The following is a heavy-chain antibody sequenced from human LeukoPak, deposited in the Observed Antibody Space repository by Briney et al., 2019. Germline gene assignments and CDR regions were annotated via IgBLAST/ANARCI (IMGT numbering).Heavy chain of an antibody. Sequence: GGSLRLSCAASGFTFSSYGMHWVRQAPGKGLEWVAFIRYDGSNKYYADSVKGRFTISRDNSKNTLYLQMNSLRAEDTAVYYCAKEYYYDSSGYYPLGYWGQGTLVTVSS. CDR1: GFTFSSYG. D-gene: IGHD3-22*01. J-gene: IGHJ4*02. V-gene: IGHV3-30*02. CDR3: AKEYYYDSSGYYPLGY. CDR2: IRYDGSNK.